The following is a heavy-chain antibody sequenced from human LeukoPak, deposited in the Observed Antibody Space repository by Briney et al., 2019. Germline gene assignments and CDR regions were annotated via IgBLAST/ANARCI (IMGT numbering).Heavy chain of an antibody. V-gene: IGHV3-21*01. CDR1: GFTFSSYS. Sequence: GGSLRLSCAASGFTFSSYSMNWVRQAPGKGLEWVSSISSSSSYIYYADSVKGRFTISRDNAKNSLYLQMNSLIAEDTAVYYCARLPSSSSGFDYWGHGTLVTVSS. J-gene: IGHJ4*01. D-gene: IGHD6-6*01. CDR2: ISSSSSYI. CDR3: ARLPSSSSGFDY.